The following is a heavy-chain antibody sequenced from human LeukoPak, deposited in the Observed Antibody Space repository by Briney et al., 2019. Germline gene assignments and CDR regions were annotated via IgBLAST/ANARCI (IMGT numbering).Heavy chain of an antibody. D-gene: IGHD6-19*01. CDR1: GFTFSTYW. V-gene: IGHV3-7*03. CDR3: AKETGYSSGWYNAFDI. J-gene: IGHJ3*02. Sequence: GGSLRLSCAASGFTFSTYWMSWVRQAPGKGLEWVANIKQDGSVKYYVDSVKDRFTISRDNAKNSLYLQMNSLRAEDTAVYYCAKETGYSSGWYNAFDIWGQGTTVTVSS. CDR2: IKQDGSVK.